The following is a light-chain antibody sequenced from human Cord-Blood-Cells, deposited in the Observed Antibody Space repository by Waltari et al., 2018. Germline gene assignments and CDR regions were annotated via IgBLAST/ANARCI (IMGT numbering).Light chain of an antibody. V-gene: IGLV2-14*01. Sequence: QSALTQPASASGSPGQSITISCTGTSSDAAGSNYVSWYQQHPGKAPKLMIYDVSNRPSGVSNRFSGSKSGNTASLTISGLQAEDEADYYCSSYTSSSTVVFGGGTKLTVL. CDR1: SSDAAGSNY. CDR2: DVS. J-gene: IGLJ2*01. CDR3: SSYTSSSTVV.